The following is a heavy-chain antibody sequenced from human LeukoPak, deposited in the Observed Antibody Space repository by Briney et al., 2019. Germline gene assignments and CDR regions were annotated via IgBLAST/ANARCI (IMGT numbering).Heavy chain of an antibody. CDR1: GYTFTNYG. Sequence: ASVKVSCKASGYTFTNYGISWVRQAPGQGLEWMGWISAYNGNGNFAQKLQGRVTMTTDTSTSIAYMELRSLRSDDTAVYYCARETRRRYFESYYGMDVWGQGTTVTVSS. CDR3: ARETRRRYFESYYGMDV. D-gene: IGHD3-9*01. J-gene: IGHJ6*02. CDR2: ISAYNGNG. V-gene: IGHV1-18*01.